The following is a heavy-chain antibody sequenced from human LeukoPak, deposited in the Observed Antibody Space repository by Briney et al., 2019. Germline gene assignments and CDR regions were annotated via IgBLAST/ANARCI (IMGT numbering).Heavy chain of an antibody. CDR3: ARHEGSSWDYYGMDV. Sequence: SETLSLTCTVSGGSTSRSTWSWIRQPPGKGLEWIGYIYYSGSTNYNPSLTSRVPISVDTSKNQFSLKLSSVTAADTAVYYCARHEGSSWDYYGMDVWGQGTTVTVSS. V-gene: IGHV4-59*08. J-gene: IGHJ6*02. CDR2: IYYSGST. D-gene: IGHD6-13*01. CDR1: GGSTSRST.